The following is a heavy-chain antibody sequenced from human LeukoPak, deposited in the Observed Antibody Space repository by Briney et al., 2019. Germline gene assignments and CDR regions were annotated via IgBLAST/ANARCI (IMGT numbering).Heavy chain of an antibody. J-gene: IGHJ3*02. V-gene: IGHV4-30-2*01. CDR3: AREYDPYAFDI. D-gene: IGHD2-8*01. Sequence: SETLSLTCAVSGGSISSGGYSWSWIRQPPGTGLEWIGYIYHSGGTYYNPSLKSRVTISVDRSKNQFSLKLSSVTAADTAVYYCAREYDPYAFDIWGQGTMVTVSS. CDR1: GGSISSGGYS. CDR2: IYHSGGT.